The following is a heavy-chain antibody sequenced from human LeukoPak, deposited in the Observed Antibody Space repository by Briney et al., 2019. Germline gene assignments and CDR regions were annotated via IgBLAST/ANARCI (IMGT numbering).Heavy chain of an antibody. CDR1: GYTLTELS. V-gene: IGHV1-69*13. D-gene: IGHD3-3*01. J-gene: IGHJ4*02. CDR2: IIPIFGTA. CDR3: ARAGYDFWSGYQKYYFDY. Sequence: ASVKVSCKVSGYTLTELSMHWVRQAPGQGLEWMGGIIPIFGTANYAQKFQGRVTITADESTSTAYMELSSLRSEDTAVYYCARAGYDFWSGYQKYYFDYWGQGTLVTVSS.